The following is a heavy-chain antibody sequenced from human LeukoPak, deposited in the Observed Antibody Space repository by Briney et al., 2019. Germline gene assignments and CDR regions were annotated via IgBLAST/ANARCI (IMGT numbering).Heavy chain of an antibody. V-gene: IGHV4-61*02. D-gene: IGHD3-16*01. Sequence: SETLSLTCTVSGGSISSGSYYWSWIRQPAGKGLEWIGRIYTSGSTNYNPSLKSRVTISVDTSKNQFSLKLSSVTAADTAVYYCARGIGSRNMIPSGDLNWFDPWGQGTLVTVSS. CDR3: ARGIGSRNMIPSGDLNWFDP. CDR2: IYTSGST. CDR1: GGSISSGSYY. J-gene: IGHJ5*02.